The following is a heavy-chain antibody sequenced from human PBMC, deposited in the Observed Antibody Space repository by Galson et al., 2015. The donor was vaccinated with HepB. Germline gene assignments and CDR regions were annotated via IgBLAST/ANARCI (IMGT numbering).Heavy chain of an antibody. D-gene: IGHD2-2*01. V-gene: IGHV1-69*13. J-gene: IGHJ4*02. CDR1: GGTFSSYA. Sequence: SVKVSCKASGGTFSSYAISWVRQAPGQGLEWMGGIIPIFGTANYTQKFQGRVTITADESTSTAYMELSSLRSEDTAVYYCARGAVPAAIDYFDYWGQGTLVTVSS. CDR2: IIPIFGTA. CDR3: ARGAVPAAIDYFDY.